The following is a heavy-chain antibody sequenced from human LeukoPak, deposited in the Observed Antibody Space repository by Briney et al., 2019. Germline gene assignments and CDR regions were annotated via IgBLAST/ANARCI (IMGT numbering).Heavy chain of an antibody. CDR2: IKQDGSEK. CDR3: AGDRGYFDY. V-gene: IGHV3-7*01. Sequence: GGSLRLSCTANNYWMTWVRQAPGKGLEWVANIKQDGSEKYYADSVKGRFTISRDNAKNSVYLQMNCLRAEDTAVYYCAGDRGYFDYWGQGTLATVSS. J-gene: IGHJ4*02. CDR1: NYW.